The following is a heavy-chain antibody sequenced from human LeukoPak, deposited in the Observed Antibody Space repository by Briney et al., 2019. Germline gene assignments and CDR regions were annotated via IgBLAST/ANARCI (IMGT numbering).Heavy chain of an antibody. D-gene: IGHD6-19*01. CDR1: DGSISNYY. CDR3: ARNSAVATSRSWFDP. V-gene: IGHV4-59*08. Sequence: SSETLSLTCSVFDGSISNYYWSWIRQPPGKGLEWIGYAYYSGSTTYNPSLESRVTISVDTSKNQFSLKLTAVTAADTAVYYCARNSAVATSRSWFDPWGQGTMVTHSS. J-gene: IGHJ5*02. CDR2: AYYSGST.